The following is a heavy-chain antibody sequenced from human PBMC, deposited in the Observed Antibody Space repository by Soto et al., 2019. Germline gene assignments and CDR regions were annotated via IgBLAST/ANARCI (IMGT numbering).Heavy chain of an antibody. V-gene: IGHV1-18*04. D-gene: IGHD2-2*01. Sequence: ASVKVSCKASGYTFISHGITWVRQAPGQGLEWVGWISVKNGNTKYAQKVQDRVTMTTDTSTSTAYLEVRSLRSDDTAVYYCARVSSSIVVVPDYGMDVWGQGTTVTVSS. CDR1: GYTFISHG. J-gene: IGHJ6*02. CDR2: ISVKNGNT. CDR3: ARVSSSIVVVPDYGMDV.